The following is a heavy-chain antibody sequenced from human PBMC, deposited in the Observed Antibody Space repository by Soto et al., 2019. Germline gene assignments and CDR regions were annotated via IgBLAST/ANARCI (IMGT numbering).Heavy chain of an antibody. J-gene: IGHJ3*02. Sequence: SETLSLTCTVSGGSISSGGYYWSWIRHHPGKGLEWIGNIYYSGTTYYNPSLKGRVTISADTSKNQFSLKLSSVTAADTAVYYCARDTVVVISSDAFDIWGQGTMVTVSS. D-gene: IGHD3-22*01. V-gene: IGHV4-31*03. CDR1: GGSISSGGYY. CDR2: IYYSGTT. CDR3: ARDTVVVISSDAFDI.